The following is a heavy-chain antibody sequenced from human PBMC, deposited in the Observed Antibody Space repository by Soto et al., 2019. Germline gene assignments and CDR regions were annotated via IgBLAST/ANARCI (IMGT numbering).Heavy chain of an antibody. V-gene: IGHV1-24*01. CDR3: ATVDYYDSSGYLGY. CDR2: FDPEDGET. J-gene: IGHJ4*02. CDR1: GYTLAELS. Sequence: ASVKVSCKVSGYTLAELSMQWVRQAPGKGLEWMGGFDPEDGETIYAQKFQGRVTMTEDTSTDTAYMELSSLRSEDTAVYYCATVDYYDSSGYLGYWGQGTLVTVSS. D-gene: IGHD3-22*01.